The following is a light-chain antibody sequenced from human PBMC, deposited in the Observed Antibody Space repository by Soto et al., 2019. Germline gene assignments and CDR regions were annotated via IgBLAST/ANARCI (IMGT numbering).Light chain of an antibody. CDR2: GAS. V-gene: IGKV3-15*01. J-gene: IGKJ5*01. CDR1: QSVSRK. CDR3: QRYQEWPPIT. Sequence: EVVMPQSPSPPSASHGERITFSCMVSQSVSRKLAWYQQRPRHVPRLLIYGASSRATGIPDRFSGSGSGTEFTLTITGLQAEEFAVYYCQRYQEWPPITFGQGTRVEI.